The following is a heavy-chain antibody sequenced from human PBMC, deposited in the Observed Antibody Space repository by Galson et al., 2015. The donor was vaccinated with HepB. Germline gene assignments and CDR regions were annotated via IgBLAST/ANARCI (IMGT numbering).Heavy chain of an antibody. CDR3: ARDGDYGSGSYYRGAFDY. D-gene: IGHD3-10*01. CDR2: IIPIFGTA. CDR1: GGTFSSYA. V-gene: IGHV1-69*13. Sequence: SVKASCKASGGTFSSYAISWVRQAPGQGLEWMGGIIPIFGTANYAQKFQGRVTITADESTSTAYMELSSLRSEDTAVYYCARDGDYGSGSYYRGAFDYWGQGTLVTVSS. J-gene: IGHJ4*02.